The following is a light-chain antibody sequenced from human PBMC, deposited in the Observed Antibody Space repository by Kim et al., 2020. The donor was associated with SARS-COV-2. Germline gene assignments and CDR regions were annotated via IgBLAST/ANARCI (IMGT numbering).Light chain of an antibody. CDR2: DVS. J-gene: IGLJ1*01. CDR1: SSDVGGYNY. CDR3: SSYTSSSTLYV. V-gene: IGLV2-14*03. Sequence: SLTISCTGTSSDVGGYNYVSWYQPHPGKAPKLMIYDVSNRPSGVSNRFSGSKSGNTASLTISGLQAEDEADYYCSSYTSSSTLYVFGTGTKVTVL.